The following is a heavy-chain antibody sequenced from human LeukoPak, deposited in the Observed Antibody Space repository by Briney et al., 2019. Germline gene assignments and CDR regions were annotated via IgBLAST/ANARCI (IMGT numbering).Heavy chain of an antibody. CDR3: TRDPLAASAPGYFDS. Sequence: SVKISCKPSGGTFNNYAVAWVRQAPGQGLEWMGQIIPIFGTASYAPKFQGRVAITADELLTTAYMELSSLISEDTAVYYCTRDPLAASAPGYFDSWGQGSLVTVSS. V-gene: IGHV1-69*13. J-gene: IGHJ4*02. D-gene: IGHD6-13*01. CDR2: IIPIFGTA. CDR1: GGTFNNYA.